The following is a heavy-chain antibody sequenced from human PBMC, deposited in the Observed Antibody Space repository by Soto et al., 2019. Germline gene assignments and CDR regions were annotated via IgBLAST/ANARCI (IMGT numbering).Heavy chain of an antibody. CDR3: ARVYLGYSYGLSTKYYYVY. Sequence: PSETLSLTCTVSGGSISSYYWSWIRQPPGKGLEWIGYIYYSGSTNYNPSLKSRVTISVDTSKNQFSLKLSSVTAADTAVYYCARVYLGYSYGLSTKYYYVYWGQGTLVTVSS. V-gene: IGHV4-59*01. J-gene: IGHJ4*02. CDR2: IYYSGST. D-gene: IGHD5-18*01. CDR1: GGSISSYY.